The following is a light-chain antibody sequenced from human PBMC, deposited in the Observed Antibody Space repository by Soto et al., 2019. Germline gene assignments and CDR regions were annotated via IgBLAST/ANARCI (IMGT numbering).Light chain of an antibody. V-gene: IGKV1-5*01. CDR1: QSVCIW. Sequence: DIQLTQSPSIVSASLGDRVTISCRASQSVCIWLAWYQQKRGKAPKLLIYDASALETGVPPRFRGSGLEKHYALSIDLLPCGDFAVYYCHQYQNHSSVFGQGTELEI. J-gene: IGKJ2*01. CDR3: HQYQNHSSV. CDR2: DAS.